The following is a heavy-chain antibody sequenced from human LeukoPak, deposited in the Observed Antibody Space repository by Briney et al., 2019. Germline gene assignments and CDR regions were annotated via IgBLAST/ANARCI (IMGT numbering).Heavy chain of an antibody. J-gene: IGHJ6*03. CDR1: GYTFTNYG. V-gene: IGHV1-8*01. CDR2: MNPNSGNT. Sequence: ASVKVSCKASGYTFTNYGISWVRQATGQGLEWMGWMNPNSGNTGYAQKFQGRVTMTRNTSISTAYMELSSLRSEDTAVYYCARGMEPLWFGELFVDYYYMDVWGKGTTVTISS. D-gene: IGHD3-10*01. CDR3: ARGMEPLWFGELFVDYYYMDV.